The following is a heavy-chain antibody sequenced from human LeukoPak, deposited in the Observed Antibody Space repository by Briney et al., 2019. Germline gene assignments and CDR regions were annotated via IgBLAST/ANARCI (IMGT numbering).Heavy chain of an antibody. Sequence: SETLSLTCTVSGGSISSSSYYWGWIRQPPGKGLEWIGSIYYSGSTYYNPFLKSRVTISVDTSKNQFSLKLSSVTAADTAVYYCARRTQQLVAAFDIWGQGTMVTVSS. CDR1: GGSISSSSYY. CDR2: IYYSGST. J-gene: IGHJ3*02. D-gene: IGHD6-13*01. CDR3: ARRTQQLVAAFDI. V-gene: IGHV4-39*07.